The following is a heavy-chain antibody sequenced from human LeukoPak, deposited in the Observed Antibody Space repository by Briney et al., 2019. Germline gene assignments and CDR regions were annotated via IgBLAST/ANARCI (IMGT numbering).Heavy chain of an antibody. D-gene: IGHD2-21*02. V-gene: IGHV4-39*07. CDR2: IYYSGST. CDR3: ARAYCVGDCTVLHIYFDN. CDR1: GGSISSSSYY. Sequence: SETLSLTCTVSGGSISSSSYYWGWIRQPPGKGLEWIGSIYYSGSTYYNPSLKSRVTISVDTSKNQFSLKLSSVTAADAAVYYRARAYCVGDCTVLHIYFDNWGQGTLVTVSS. J-gene: IGHJ4*02.